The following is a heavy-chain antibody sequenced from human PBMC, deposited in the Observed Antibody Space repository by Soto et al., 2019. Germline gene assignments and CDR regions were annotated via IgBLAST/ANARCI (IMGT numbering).Heavy chain of an antibody. D-gene: IGHD3-3*02. CDR1: GGYISNYD. Sequence: SETLSLTCSVAGGYISNYDWSWIRQPAGKGLEWIGRIYTSGNTNFNPSLKGRVTMSVDTSERQFSLNLRLVTAADTAVYYCARLSIPTKNYRWFAPGGQGPLVAASS. CDR3: ARLSIPTKNYRWFAP. V-gene: IGHV4-4*07. J-gene: IGHJ5*02. CDR2: IYTSGNT.